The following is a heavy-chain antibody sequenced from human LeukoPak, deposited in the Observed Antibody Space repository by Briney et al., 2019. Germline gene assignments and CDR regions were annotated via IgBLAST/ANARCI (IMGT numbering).Heavy chain of an antibody. CDR2: ISSSSSYI. V-gene: IGHV3-21*01. D-gene: IGHD3-3*01. CDR1: GFTFSIYS. J-gene: IGHJ6*03. Sequence: GGSLRLSCAASGFTFSIYSMNWVRQAPGKGLEWVSSISSSSSYIYYADSVKGRFTISRDNAKNSLYLQMNSLRAEDTAVYYCARGADFWSGYSRGYYTDVWGKGTTVTVSS. CDR3: ARGADFWSGYSRGYYTDV.